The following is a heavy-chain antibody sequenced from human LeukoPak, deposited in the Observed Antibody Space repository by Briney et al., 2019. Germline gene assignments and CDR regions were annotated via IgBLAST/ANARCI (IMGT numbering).Heavy chain of an antibody. J-gene: IGHJ4*02. CDR2: ISSSSSTI. D-gene: IGHD3-10*01. Sequence: PGGSLRLSCAASGFTFSSYSMNWVRQAPGKGLEWVSYISSSSSTIYYADSVKGRFTISRDNAKNSLYLQMNSLRDEDTAVYYCARGTTGSGSYCLDYWGQGTLVTVSS. CDR3: ARGTTGSGSYCLDY. V-gene: IGHV3-48*02. CDR1: GFTFSSYS.